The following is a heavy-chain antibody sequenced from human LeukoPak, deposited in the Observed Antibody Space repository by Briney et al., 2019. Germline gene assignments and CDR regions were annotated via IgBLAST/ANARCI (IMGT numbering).Heavy chain of an antibody. CDR1: SASITSSYY. Sequence: PSETLSLTCTVSSASITSSYYWGWIRQPPGKGLEWIGSIYSSGSTYYNPSLKSRITISVDTSKTQLSLKLSSVTAADTSVYYCTRNNPSFDYRGQGILVTVSS. CDR3: TRNNPSFDY. V-gene: IGHV4-39*01. J-gene: IGHJ4*02. CDR2: IYSSGST.